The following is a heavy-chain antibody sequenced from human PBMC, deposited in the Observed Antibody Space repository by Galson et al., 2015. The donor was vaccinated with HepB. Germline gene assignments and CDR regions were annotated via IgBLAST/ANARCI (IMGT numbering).Heavy chain of an antibody. CDR2: ISAYNGNT. CDR1: GYTFTSYG. J-gene: IGHJ4*02. V-gene: IGHV1-18*01. CDR3: ARMVMEIAVAGTPDY. D-gene: IGHD6-19*01. Sequence: SVKVSCKASGYTFTSYGISWVRQAPGQGLEWMGWISAYNGNTNYAQKLQGRVTMTTDTSTSTAYMELRSLRSDDTAVYYCARMVMEIAVAGTPDYWGQGTLVTVSS.